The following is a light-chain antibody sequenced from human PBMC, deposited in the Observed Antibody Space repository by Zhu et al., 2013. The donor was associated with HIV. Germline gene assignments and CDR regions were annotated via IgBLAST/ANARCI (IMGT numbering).Light chain of an antibody. CDR1: QSVSSN. Sequence: EIMMTQSPAILSVSPGDSATLSCRASQSVSSNLAWYQQKPGQAPRLLIYGASTRAAGIPARFSGSGSGTEFTLTISSLQSEDVGIYYCEQYDNWPPVTFGQGTRLQIK. J-gene: IGKJ5*01. CDR2: GAS. V-gene: IGKV3-15*01. CDR3: EQYDNWPPVT.